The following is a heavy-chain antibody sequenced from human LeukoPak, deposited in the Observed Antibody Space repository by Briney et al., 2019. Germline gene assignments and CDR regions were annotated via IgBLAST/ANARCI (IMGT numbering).Heavy chain of an antibody. V-gene: IGHV3-23*01. CDR1: GYTFSSYA. CDR3: AREPGIAVAGTFWDAGLDAFDI. CDR2: ISGSGGST. Sequence: QTGGSLRLSCAASGYTFSSYAMSWVRQAPGEGLEWVSAISGSGGSTYYADSLKGRFTISRDNSKNTLYLQMNSLRAEDTAVYYCAREPGIAVAGTFWDAGLDAFDIWGQGTMVTVSS. D-gene: IGHD6-19*01. J-gene: IGHJ3*02.